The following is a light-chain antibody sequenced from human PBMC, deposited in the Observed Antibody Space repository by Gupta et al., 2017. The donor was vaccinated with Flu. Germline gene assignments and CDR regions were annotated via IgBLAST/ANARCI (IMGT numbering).Light chain of an antibody. J-gene: IGLJ1*01. V-gene: IGLV2-14*03. Sequence: QSALTQPASVSGSPGQSIPISCSGTSNDVGRSDSVSWYQQSPGKAPKLLIYDVSSRPSGVSSRFSGSKSGNSASLTISGLQAEDETDYFCSSYTSTSTFYVFGTGTKVTVL. CDR1: SNDVGRSDS. CDR3: SSYTSTSTFYV. CDR2: DVS.